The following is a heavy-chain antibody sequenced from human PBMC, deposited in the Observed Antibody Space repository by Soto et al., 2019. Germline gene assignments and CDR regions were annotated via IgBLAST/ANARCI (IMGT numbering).Heavy chain of an antibody. CDR2: ISYDGSNK. CDR1: GFTFSSYA. CDR3: ARDRSYYYDSSGYYPYYFDY. D-gene: IGHD3-22*01. Sequence: GGSLRLSCAASGFTFSSYAMHWVRQAPGKGLEWVAVISYDGSNKYYADSVKGRCTISRDNSKNTLYLQMNSLRAEDTAVYYCARDRSYYYDSSGYYPYYFDYWGQGTLVTVSS. V-gene: IGHV3-30-3*01. J-gene: IGHJ4*02.